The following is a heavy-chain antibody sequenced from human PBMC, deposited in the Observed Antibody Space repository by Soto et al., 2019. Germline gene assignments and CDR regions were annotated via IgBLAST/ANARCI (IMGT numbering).Heavy chain of an antibody. CDR1: GGSISSYY. D-gene: IGHD3-10*01. CDR2: IYYSGST. V-gene: IGHV4-59*08. Sequence: SETLSLTCTVSGGSISSYYWGWIRQPPGKGLEWIGYIYYSGSTNYNPSLKSRVTISVDTSKNQFSLKLSSVTAADTAVYYCARTMVRGVIILFDPWGQGTLVTVSS. CDR3: ARTMVRGVIILFDP. J-gene: IGHJ5*02.